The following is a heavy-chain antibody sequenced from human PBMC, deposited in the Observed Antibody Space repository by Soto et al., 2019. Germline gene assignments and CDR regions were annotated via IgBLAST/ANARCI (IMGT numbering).Heavy chain of an antibody. J-gene: IGHJ4*02. CDR3: AKDRVSYGDFWIFDY. Sequence: GGSLRLSCAASGFTFSSYAMSWVRQAPGKGLEWVSAISGSGGSTYYADSVKGRFTISRDNSKNTLYLQMNSLRAEDTAVYYCAKDRVSYGDFWIFDYWGQGTLVTVSS. D-gene: IGHD4-17*01. V-gene: IGHV3-23*01. CDR2: ISGSGGST. CDR1: GFTFSSYA.